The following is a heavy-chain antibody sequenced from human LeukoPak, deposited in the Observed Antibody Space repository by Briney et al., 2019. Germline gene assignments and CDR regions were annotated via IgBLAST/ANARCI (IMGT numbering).Heavy chain of an antibody. D-gene: IGHD6-19*01. CDR1: GVTFRNYG. CDR2: IRYDGNNK. J-gene: IGHJ5*02. CDR3: ARGGVVSVLSSGWYL. V-gene: IGHV3-30*02. Sequence: GGSLRLPCAASGVTFRNYGMHWVRQAPGKGLEWVAFIRYDGNNKYYADSVQGRFTISRDNSKNSLYLQMNSLRAEDTAVYYCARGGVVSVLSSGWYLWGQGTLVTVSS.